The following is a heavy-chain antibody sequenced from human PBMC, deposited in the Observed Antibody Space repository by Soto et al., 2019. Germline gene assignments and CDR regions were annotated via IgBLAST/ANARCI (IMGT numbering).Heavy chain of an antibody. CDR1: GYTFSNYD. V-gene: IGHV1-8*01. CDR3: ARVVRSVPDRRGSGHYGMDV. J-gene: IGHJ6*02. D-gene: IGHD2-2*01. Sequence: QVQLVQSGAEVKKPGASVKVSCKASGYTFSNYDINWVRQATGQGLEWMGWMNPSTGNTGSAQKFQGKVTMTRNMSISTAYMELSSLRSEDTAKYYCARVVRSVPDRRGSGHYGMDVLGQGTTVTVSS. CDR2: MNPSTGNT.